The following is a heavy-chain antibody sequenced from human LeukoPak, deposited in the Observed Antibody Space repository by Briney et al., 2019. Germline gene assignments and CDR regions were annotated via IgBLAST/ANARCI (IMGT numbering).Heavy chain of an antibody. V-gene: IGHV4-59*01. D-gene: IGHD1-20*01. CDR1: GASIKSYY. J-gene: IGHJ4*02. Sequence: SETLSLTCTVSGASIKSYYWSWIRQPPGQGLEWIGYIYYSGSTNYNPSLKSRVTISVDASKNQFSLQLTSVTAADTSVYYCARGANNWNEALISQWGQGTLVTVSS. CDR2: IYYSGST. CDR3: ARGANNWNEALISQ.